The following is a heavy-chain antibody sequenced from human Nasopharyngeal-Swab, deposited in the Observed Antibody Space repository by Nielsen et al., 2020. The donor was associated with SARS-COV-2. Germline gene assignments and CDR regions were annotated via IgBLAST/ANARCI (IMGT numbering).Heavy chain of an antibody. J-gene: IGHJ3*02. CDR1: GFTFSSYS. Sequence: GGSLRLSYAASGFTFSSYSMNWVRQAPGKGLEWVSSISSSSSYIYYADSVKGRFTISRDNAKNSLYLQMNSLRAEDTAVYYCARYPMTYYYDSSGYPDDAFDIWGQGTMVTVSS. V-gene: IGHV3-21*01. D-gene: IGHD3-22*01. CDR3: ARYPMTYYYDSSGYPDDAFDI. CDR2: ISSSSSYI.